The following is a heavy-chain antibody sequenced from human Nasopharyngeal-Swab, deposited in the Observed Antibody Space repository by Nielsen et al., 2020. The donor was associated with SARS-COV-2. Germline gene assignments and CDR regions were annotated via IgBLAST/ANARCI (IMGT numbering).Heavy chain of an antibody. CDR1: GGSFSAYY. D-gene: IGHD3-16*02. Sequence: SETLSLTCAVYGGSFSAYYWTWIHQPPGKGLEWIGEINHSGSTNYKPSLKGRVTISLDTPKSQFSLRLRSVTAVDTAIYYCARGEVWGSYRAFDYWGQGNLVTVSS. J-gene: IGHJ4*02. CDR3: ARGEVWGSYRAFDY. CDR2: INHSGST. V-gene: IGHV4-34*01.